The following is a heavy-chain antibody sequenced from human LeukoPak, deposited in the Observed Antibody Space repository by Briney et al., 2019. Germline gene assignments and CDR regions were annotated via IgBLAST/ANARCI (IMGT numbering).Heavy chain of an antibody. Sequence: SETLSLTCTVSGGSISSYYWSWNRQPPGKGLEWIGYIYYSGSTNYNPSLKSRVTISVDTSKNQFSLKLSSVTAADTAVYYCARLEQYYYYGMDVWGQGTTVTVSS. CDR2: IYYSGST. CDR3: ARLEQYYYYGMDV. D-gene: IGHD1-26*01. J-gene: IGHJ6*02. V-gene: IGHV4-59*08. CDR1: GGSISSYY.